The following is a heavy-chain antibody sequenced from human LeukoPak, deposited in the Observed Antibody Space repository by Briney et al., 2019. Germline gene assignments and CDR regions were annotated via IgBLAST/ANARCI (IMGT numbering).Heavy chain of an antibody. V-gene: IGHV3-48*01. J-gene: IGHJ4*02. D-gene: IGHD5-24*01. CDR3: AKDVRDGYNPGFDY. CDR1: GFTFSSYS. CDR2: ISSSGSTI. Sequence: GGSLRLSCAASGFTFSSYSMNWVRQAPGKGLEWVSYISSSGSTIYYADSVKGRFTISRDNSKNTLYLQMNSLRAEDTAVYYCAKDVRDGYNPGFDYWGQGTLVTVSS.